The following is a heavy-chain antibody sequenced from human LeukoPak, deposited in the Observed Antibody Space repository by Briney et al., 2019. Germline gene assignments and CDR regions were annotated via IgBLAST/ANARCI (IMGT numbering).Heavy chain of an antibody. Sequence: GGSLRLCCAASGFTFSSYGMLWVRQAPGKGLEWVAVISYDGSNKYYADPVKGRFTISRDNSKNTLYLQMNSLRAEDTAVYYCAKGVVGATFAFDYWGQGTLVTVSS. J-gene: IGHJ4*02. CDR3: AKGVVGATFAFDY. V-gene: IGHV3-30*18. CDR1: GFTFSSYG. CDR2: ISYDGSNK. D-gene: IGHD1-26*01.